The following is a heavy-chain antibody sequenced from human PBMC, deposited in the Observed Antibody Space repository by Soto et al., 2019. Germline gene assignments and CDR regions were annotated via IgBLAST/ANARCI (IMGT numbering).Heavy chain of an antibody. D-gene: IGHD1-1*01. CDR2: ISSSSSTI. CDR3: ASSFITTVGTTG. J-gene: IGHJ4*02. Sequence: EVQLVESGGGLVQPGGSLRLSCVASGFTFSNYGMNWVRQAPGKGLEWVSHISSSSSTIYYAESVKGRVTISRDNAKNSLYLQMNSLRGEDTAVYYCASSFITTVGTTGWGQGTLVTVSS. V-gene: IGHV3-48*01. CDR1: GFTFSNYG.